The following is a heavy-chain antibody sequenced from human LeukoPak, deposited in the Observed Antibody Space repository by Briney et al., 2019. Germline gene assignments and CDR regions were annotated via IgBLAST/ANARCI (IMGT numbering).Heavy chain of an antibody. Sequence: SETLSLTCAVYGGSFSGYYWSWIRQPPGKGLEWIGEINHSGSTNYNPSLKSRVTISVDTSKNQFSLKLSSVTAADTAVYYCARDNGWLQLTYFDYWGQGTLVTVSS. CDR3: ARDNGWLQLTYFDY. CDR2: INHSGST. J-gene: IGHJ4*02. D-gene: IGHD5-24*01. CDR1: GGSFSGYY. V-gene: IGHV4-34*01.